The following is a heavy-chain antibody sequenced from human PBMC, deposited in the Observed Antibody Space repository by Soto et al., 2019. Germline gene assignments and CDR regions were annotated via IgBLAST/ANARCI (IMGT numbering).Heavy chain of an antibody. CDR2: ISYDGSNK. V-gene: IGHV3-30-3*01. Sequence: QVQLVESGGGVVQPGRSLRLSCAASGFTFSSYAMHWVRQAPGKGLEWVAVISYDGSNKYYADSVKGRFTISRDNSKNTLYLRMNSLRAEDTAVYYCARHCSGGSLDEGYFDYWGQGTLVTVSS. CDR1: GFTFSSYA. CDR3: ARHCSGGSLDEGYFDY. J-gene: IGHJ4*02. D-gene: IGHD2-15*01.